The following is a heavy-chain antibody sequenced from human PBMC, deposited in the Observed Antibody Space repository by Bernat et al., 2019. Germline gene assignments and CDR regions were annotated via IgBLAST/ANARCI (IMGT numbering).Heavy chain of an antibody. V-gene: IGHV1-18*04. CDR1: YTFTSYG. J-gene: IGHJ5*02. D-gene: IGHD6-13*01. CDR3: ERDLLGQKLVRFKWGDP. Sequence: YTFTSYGIIWVRQAPGQGLEWMGWISAYNGNTNYAQKLQGRVTMTTDTSTSTAYMELRSLRSDETGGYYCERDLLGQKLVRFKWGDPWGQG. CDR2: ISAYNGNT.